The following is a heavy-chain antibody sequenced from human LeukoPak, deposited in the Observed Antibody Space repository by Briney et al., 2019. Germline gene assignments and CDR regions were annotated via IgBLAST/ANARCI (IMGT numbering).Heavy chain of an antibody. D-gene: IGHD2-2*01. Sequence: GGSLRLSCAASGFTFSNYVMSWVRQAPGKGLEWVSSISGSGSNTNYADSVKGRFTISRDNSKNTLYLQMNSLRAEDTAVYYCAKAGCSSTSCRGKNWFDPWGQGTLVTVSS. CDR2: ISGSGSNT. J-gene: IGHJ5*02. CDR1: GFTFSNYV. V-gene: IGHV3-23*01. CDR3: AKAGCSSTSCRGKNWFDP.